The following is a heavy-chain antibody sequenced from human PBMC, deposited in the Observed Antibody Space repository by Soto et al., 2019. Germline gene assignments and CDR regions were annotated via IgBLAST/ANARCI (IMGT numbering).Heavy chain of an antibody. V-gene: IGHV3-11*01. CDR3: ARDLLSCSSTSCYSGGTTDY. Sequence: QVQLVESGGGLVKPGGSLRLSCAASGFTFSDYYMSWIRQAPGKGLEWVSYISSSGSTIYYADSVKGRFTISRDNAKNSLYLQMNSLRAEDTAVYYCARDLLSCSSTSCYSGGTTDYWGQGTLVTVSS. CDR1: GFTFSDYY. D-gene: IGHD2-2*01. J-gene: IGHJ4*02. CDR2: ISSSGSTI.